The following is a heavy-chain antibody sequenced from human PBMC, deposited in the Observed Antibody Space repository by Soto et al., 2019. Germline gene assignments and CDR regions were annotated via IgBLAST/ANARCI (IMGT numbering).Heavy chain of an antibody. J-gene: IGHJ3*02. V-gene: IGHV3-33*01. CDR2: IWYDGSNK. CDR1: GFTFSSYG. Sequence: QVQLVESGGGVVQPGRSLRLSCAASGFTFSSYGMHWVRQAPGKGLEWVAVIWYDGSNKYYADSVKGRFTISRDNSKNTLYLQMNSLRAEDTAVYYCARGGWDTYYDILTGYVDAFDIWGQGKMVTVSS. CDR3: ARGGWDTYYDILTGYVDAFDI. D-gene: IGHD3-9*01.